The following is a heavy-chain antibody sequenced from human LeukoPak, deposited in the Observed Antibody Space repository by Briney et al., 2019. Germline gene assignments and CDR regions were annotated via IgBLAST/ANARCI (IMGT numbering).Heavy chain of an antibody. CDR2: ISSSSSTI. CDR1: GFTFSDYS. D-gene: IGHD2-2*01. CDR3: ARDFSRYCSSSSCANWFDP. V-gene: IGHV3-48*02. Sequence: QTGGSPRLSCAASGFTFSDYSMNWVRQAPGKGLEWVSYISSSSSTIYYTDSVKGRFTISRDNGKNSLYLQMNSLRDEDTAVYYCARDFSRYCSSSSCANWFDPWGQGTLVTVSS. J-gene: IGHJ5*02.